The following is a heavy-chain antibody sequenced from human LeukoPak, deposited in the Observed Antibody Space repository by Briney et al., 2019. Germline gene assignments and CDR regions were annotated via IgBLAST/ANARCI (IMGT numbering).Heavy chain of an antibody. D-gene: IGHD1-20*01. V-gene: IGHV3-48*02. CDR2: ISSSSSPI. CDR3: ARVNWNDVGSFDY. CDR1: GSTFSNCI. Sequence: GRSLRLSCAASGSTFSNCIMNWVRQAPGKGLEWLSYISSSSSPIYYADSVKGRFTISRDNAKNSLYLQMNSLRDEDTGVYYCARVNWNDVGSFDYWGQGTLVTVSS. J-gene: IGHJ4*02.